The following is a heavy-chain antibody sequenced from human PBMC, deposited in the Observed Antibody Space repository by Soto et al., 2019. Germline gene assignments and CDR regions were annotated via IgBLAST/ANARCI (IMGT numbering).Heavy chain of an antibody. V-gene: IGHV2-5*02. CDR2: IYWDDDK. Sequence: QITLKESGPTLVKPTQTLTLTCTFSGFSLSTSGVGVGWIRQPPGKALEWLALIYWDDDKRYSPSLKSRLTITQDTSKTQVVLTMTNMDPVDTATYYCAHRQGYRWFDPCGQGTLVTVSS. CDR3: AHRQGYRWFDP. D-gene: IGHD5-18*01. J-gene: IGHJ5*02. CDR1: GFSLSTSGVG.